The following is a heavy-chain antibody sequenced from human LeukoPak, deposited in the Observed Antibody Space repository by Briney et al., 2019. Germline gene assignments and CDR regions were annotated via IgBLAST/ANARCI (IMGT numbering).Heavy chain of an antibody. Sequence: GSLRLSCAASGFTFSSYAMSWVRQAPGKGLEWVSAIRGSGGSTYYADSVKGRFTISRDNSKNTLYLQMNSLRAEDTAVYYCAKDAGYCSGGSCPHYFDYWGQGTLVTVSS. V-gene: IGHV3-23*01. CDR3: AKDAGYCSGGSCPHYFDY. CDR1: GFTFSSYA. D-gene: IGHD2-15*01. CDR2: IRGSGGST. J-gene: IGHJ4*02.